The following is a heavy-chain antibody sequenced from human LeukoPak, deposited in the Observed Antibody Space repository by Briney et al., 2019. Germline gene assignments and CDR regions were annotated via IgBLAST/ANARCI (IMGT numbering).Heavy chain of an antibody. D-gene: IGHD2-2*01. CDR2: INPNSGAT. CDR3: ARVKKLMPEFEF. Sequence: GASVMVSCTSSGYTFIDYYIHWVRQAPGQGLEWMGWINPNSGATKYAQKFQGRVSMTRDTSINTAYMDLTNLRSDDTAIFYCARVKKLMPEFEFWGQGTLVTVSS. CDR1: GYTFIDYY. V-gene: IGHV1-2*02. J-gene: IGHJ4*02.